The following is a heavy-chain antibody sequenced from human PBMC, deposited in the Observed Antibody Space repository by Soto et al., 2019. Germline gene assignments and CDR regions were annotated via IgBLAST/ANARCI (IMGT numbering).Heavy chain of an antibody. V-gene: IGHV3-11*01. CDR2: ISSGSTNI. CDR3: ARDRNAASSDY. D-gene: IGHD1-1*01. Sequence: QVQLVESGGGLVKPGGSLRLSCAASGFTFSDFYMSWIRQAPGKGLEWISYISSGSTNIFYADSVKGRFTVSMDNAKNSVYLQVDSLRAEDTAVYYCARDRNAASSDYWGQGTLVTVSS. CDR1: GFTFSDFY. J-gene: IGHJ4*02.